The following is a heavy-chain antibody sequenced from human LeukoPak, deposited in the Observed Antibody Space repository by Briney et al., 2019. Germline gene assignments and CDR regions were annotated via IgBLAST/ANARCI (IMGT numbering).Heavy chain of an antibody. CDR2: IYYTGNT. D-gene: IGHD6-13*01. J-gene: IGHJ4*02. V-gene: IGHV4-39*07. CDR1: GGSITSTSYY. CDR3: AREAGAAAGFDF. Sequence: SETLSLTYTVSGGSITSTSYYWGWIRQPPGKGLEWIGSIYYTGNTYYNLSLKSRVTVSADTSKNQFSLKLSSVTAADTAVYYCAREAGAAAGFDFWGQGTLVTVSS.